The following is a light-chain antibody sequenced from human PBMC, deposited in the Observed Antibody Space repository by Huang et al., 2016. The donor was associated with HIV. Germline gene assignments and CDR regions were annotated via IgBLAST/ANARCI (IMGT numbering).Light chain of an antibody. CDR2: AAS. J-gene: IGKJ4*01. CDR3: QQFNDWPSA. Sequence: VMTQSPATLSVSPGDRATLSSRASQSVHNNLAWYQQKPGQAPRLLFYAASSRATGIPARFSGSGSGTQFTLTISSLQSEDCAVYYGQQFNDWPSAFGGGTRVEV. V-gene: IGKV3-15*01. CDR1: QSVHNN.